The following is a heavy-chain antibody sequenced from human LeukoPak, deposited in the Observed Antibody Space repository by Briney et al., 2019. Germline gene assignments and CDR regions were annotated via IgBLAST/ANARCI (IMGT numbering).Heavy chain of an antibody. D-gene: IGHD3-3*01. CDR3: AKSVAIYFYYGLDV. CDR1: GFTFSSYA. Sequence: GGSLRLSCAASGFTFSSYAMSWVRQAPGKGLEWVSAISGSGGSTYYADSVKGRFTISRDNSKNTLYLQMNSLRAEDTAVYYCAKSVAIYFYYGLDVWGQGTTVTVSS. V-gene: IGHV3-23*01. J-gene: IGHJ6*02. CDR2: ISGSGGST.